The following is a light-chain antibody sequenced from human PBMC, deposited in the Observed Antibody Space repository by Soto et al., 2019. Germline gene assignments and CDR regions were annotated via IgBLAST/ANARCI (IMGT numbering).Light chain of an antibody. CDR3: QQYKSWPPLT. V-gene: IGKV1-39*01. Sequence: DIQMTQSPSSLSASVGDRVTITCRASQSISPYLNWYQQKPGKAPNLLIYSASILESGVPSRFSGSGSGTDFTLTISSLQPEDFAIYYCQQYKSWPPLTFGGGTKVE. CDR1: QSISPY. J-gene: IGKJ4*01. CDR2: SAS.